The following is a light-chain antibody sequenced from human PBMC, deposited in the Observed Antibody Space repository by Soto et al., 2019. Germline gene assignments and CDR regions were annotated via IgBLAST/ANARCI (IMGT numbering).Light chain of an antibody. V-gene: IGLV2-8*01. CDR2: EVN. Sequence: QSVLTQPPSASGSPGQSVAISCTGTSSDVGGYNYVPWYQQHPGKAPKLMIYEVNRRPSGVPDRFSGSKSGNTASLTVSGLQAEDEADYYCSSYAGSRNVFGTGTKVTVL. CDR3: SSYAGSRNV. J-gene: IGLJ1*01. CDR1: SSDVGGYNY.